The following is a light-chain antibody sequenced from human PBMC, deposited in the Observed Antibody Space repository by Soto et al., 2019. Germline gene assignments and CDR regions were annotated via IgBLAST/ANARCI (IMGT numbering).Light chain of an antibody. CDR3: QQYNNWPPWT. V-gene: IGKV3-15*01. J-gene: IGKJ1*01. CDR2: GAS. CDR1: QSVSSN. Sequence: EIVLTQSPGTLSLSPGERATLSCRASQSVSSNLAWYQQKPGQAPRLLIYGASNRATGIPARFSGSGSGTEFTLTISSLQSEDFAVYYCQQYNNWPPWTFGQGTKVDI.